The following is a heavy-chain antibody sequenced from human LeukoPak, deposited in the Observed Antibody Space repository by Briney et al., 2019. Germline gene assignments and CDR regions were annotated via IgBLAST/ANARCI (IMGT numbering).Heavy chain of an antibody. J-gene: IGHJ4*02. D-gene: IGHD5-18*01. CDR1: GGSISSYY. CDR3: ARAAYSYGQGNY. Sequence: SETLSLTCTVSGGSISSYYWSWIRQPPGKGLEWIAYIHYSGSTHYNPSLRSRATISVDTSKNQLSLKLTSVTAADTAVYYCARAAYSYGQGNYWGQGTLVTVSS. V-gene: IGHV4-59*08. CDR2: IHYSGST.